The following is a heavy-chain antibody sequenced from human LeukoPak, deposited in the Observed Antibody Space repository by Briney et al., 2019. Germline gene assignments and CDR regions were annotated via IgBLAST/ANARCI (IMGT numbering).Heavy chain of an antibody. J-gene: IGHJ1*01. Sequence: GGSLRLSCGASGFTFRNYALSWVRQAPGKGLEWVSAISGNGDSTYYADSVKGRFVISRGNSKNTLYLQINSLRAEDTAVYYCATYFYGSSGYFYVEYFQHWGQGTLVTVSS. V-gene: IGHV3-23*01. CDR1: GFTFRNYA. D-gene: IGHD3-22*01. CDR2: ISGNGDST. CDR3: ATYFYGSSGYFYVEYFQH.